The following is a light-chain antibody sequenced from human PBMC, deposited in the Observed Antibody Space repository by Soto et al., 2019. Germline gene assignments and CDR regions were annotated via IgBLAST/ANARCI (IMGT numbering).Light chain of an antibody. CDR2: DAS. CDR1: QDVSSK. V-gene: IGKV1-13*02. J-gene: IGKJ4*01. CDR3: QQYNSYPLT. Sequence: IQMTQSPSSLSASPGDRVTITCRASQDVSSKLAWYQHKPGEAPRFLVYDASTMPTGIPSRFSGSGSGTDFTLTISSLQPEDFATYYCQQYNSYPLTFGGGTKVEIK.